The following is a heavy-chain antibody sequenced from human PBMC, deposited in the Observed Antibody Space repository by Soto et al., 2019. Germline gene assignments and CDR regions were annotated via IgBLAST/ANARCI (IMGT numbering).Heavy chain of an antibody. Sequence: PSGTLSLTCAVYGGSFSGSYWSWIRQPPGKGLEWIGEINHSGSTNYNPSLKSRVTISVDTSKNQFSLKLSSVTAADTAVYYCARGYPFARGGYCSGGSCFHGGPVYDGMDVWGQGTTGTVSS. CDR2: INHSGST. J-gene: IGHJ6*02. D-gene: IGHD2-15*01. CDR1: GGSFSGSY. CDR3: ARGYPFARGGYCSGGSCFHGGPVYDGMDV. V-gene: IGHV4-34*01.